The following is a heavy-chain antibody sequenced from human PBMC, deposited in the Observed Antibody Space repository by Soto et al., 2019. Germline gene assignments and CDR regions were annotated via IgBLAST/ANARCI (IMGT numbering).Heavy chain of an antibody. V-gene: IGHV1-8*01. CDR2: MNPNSGNT. CDR3: ARFSTVTYPGYYYYYMDV. Sequence: ASVKVSCKASGYTFTSYDINWVRQATGQGLEWMGWMNPNSGNTGYAQKFQGRVTMTRNTSISTAYMELSSLRSEDTAVYYCARFSTVTYPGYYYYYMDVWGKGTTVTVSS. D-gene: IGHD4-17*01. J-gene: IGHJ6*03. CDR1: GYTFTSYD.